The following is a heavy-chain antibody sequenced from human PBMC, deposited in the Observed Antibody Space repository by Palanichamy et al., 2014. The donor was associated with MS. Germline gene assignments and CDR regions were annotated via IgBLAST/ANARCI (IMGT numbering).Heavy chain of an antibody. V-gene: IGHV3-30*04. CDR1: GFTFTTYA. Sequence: QVQLVESGGGVVQPGRSLRLSCAASGFTFTTYAMHWVRQAPGKGLEWVALISFDGSNKYYADSVMGRFTISRDNSKNTLYLQTNSLRVEDTAVYSCARDPPDSGWTFDYWGQGTLVTVAS. CDR3: ARDPPDSGWTFDY. CDR2: ISFDGSNK. D-gene: IGHD6-19*01. J-gene: IGHJ4*02.